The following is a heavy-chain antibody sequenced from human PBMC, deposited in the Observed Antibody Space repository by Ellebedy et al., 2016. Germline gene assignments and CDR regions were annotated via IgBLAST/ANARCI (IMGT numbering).Heavy chain of an antibody. CDR2: IYYSGST. CDR3: ARALSGNRIDY. Sequence: SETLSLXCTVSGGSISSGDYYWSWIRQPPGKGLEWIGYIYYSGSTYYNPSLKSRVTISVDTSKNQFSLKLSSVTAADTAVYFCARALSGNRIDYWGQGTLVTVSS. V-gene: IGHV4-30-4*01. CDR1: GGSISSGDYY. J-gene: IGHJ4*02. D-gene: IGHD4-23*01.